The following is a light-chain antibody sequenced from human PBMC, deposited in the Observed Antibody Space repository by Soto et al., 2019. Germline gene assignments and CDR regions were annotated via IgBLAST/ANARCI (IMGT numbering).Light chain of an antibody. J-gene: IGKJ3*01. CDR1: QTISND. Sequence: EIVLTQSPGTLSLSPGERATLSCGASQTISNDLAWYQQKPGQAPRLLIYDASIRATGIPARFSGSGSGTDFTLTISSLEPEDFGVYYCQHRFNRPFTFGPGTKVDIK. CDR3: QHRFNRPFT. CDR2: DAS. V-gene: IGKV3-11*01.